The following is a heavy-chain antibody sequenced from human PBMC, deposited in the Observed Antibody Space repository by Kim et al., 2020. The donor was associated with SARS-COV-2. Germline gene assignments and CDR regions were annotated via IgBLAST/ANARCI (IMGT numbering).Heavy chain of an antibody. J-gene: IGHJ4*02. D-gene: IGHD2-2*01. CDR1: GFTFSSYA. CDR3: AKGSCSNSSCNELNFDS. V-gene: IGHV3-23*01. CDR2: ISVSGANT. Sequence: GGSLRLSCAASGFTFSSYAMNWVRQAPGKGLEWVSTISVSGANTFYADSVKGRVTISRDTSKNTLYLQMNSLRGDDTAVYYCAKGSCSNSSCNELNFDSWGQGALVTVSS.